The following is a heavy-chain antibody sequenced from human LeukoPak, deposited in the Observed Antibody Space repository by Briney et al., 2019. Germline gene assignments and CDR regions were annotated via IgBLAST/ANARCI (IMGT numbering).Heavy chain of an antibody. V-gene: IGHV4-59*08. D-gene: IGHD3-10*01. Sequence: PSETLSLTCTVSGGSISSYYWSWIRQPPGKGLEWIGYIYYSESTNYNPSLKSRVTISVDTSKNQFSLKLSSVTAADTAVYYCARKTYYYAFDIWGQGTMVTVSS. CDR3: ARKTYYYAFDI. CDR1: GGSISSYY. CDR2: IYYSEST. J-gene: IGHJ3*02.